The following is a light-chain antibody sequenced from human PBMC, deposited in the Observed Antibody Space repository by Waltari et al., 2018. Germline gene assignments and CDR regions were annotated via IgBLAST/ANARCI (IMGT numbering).Light chain of an antibody. J-gene: IGLJ2*01. CDR1: SLRRFF. Sequence: SSELTQDPAMSVAPGQTVTITCHGDSLRRFFASWYQQRPGQAPFLFAYGDNNRPSGIPDRFSGSTSGGTAFLTITGAQADDEAVYFCHSRDTTSTRVFGGGTRLTV. CDR3: HSRDTTSTRV. V-gene: IGLV3-19*01. CDR2: GDN.